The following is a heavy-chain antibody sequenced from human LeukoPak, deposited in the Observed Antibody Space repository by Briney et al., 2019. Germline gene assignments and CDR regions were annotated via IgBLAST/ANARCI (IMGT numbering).Heavy chain of an antibody. CDR3: ARGELLYDY. Sequence: SETLSLTCTVSGGSISSSSYYWGWIRQPPGKGLEWIGYIYYTGSTFYNPSLKSRVTMSVDTSKNQFSLKLNSVTAADTAVYYCARGELLYDYWGQGALVTVSS. CDR2: IYYTGST. D-gene: IGHD2-15*01. J-gene: IGHJ4*02. V-gene: IGHV4-30-4*08. CDR1: GGSISSSSYY.